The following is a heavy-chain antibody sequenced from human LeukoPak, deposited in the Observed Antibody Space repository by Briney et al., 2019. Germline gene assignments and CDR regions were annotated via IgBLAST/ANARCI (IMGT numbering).Heavy chain of an antibody. V-gene: IGHV1-2*02. CDR3: VRGGDGDRRDFDF. CDR2: INPNSGGT. D-gene: IGHD5-24*01. CDR1: GYTFTDYY. Sequence: ASVKVSCKASGYTFTDYYMHWVRQAPGQGLEWMGWINPNSGGTNYAQKFQGRVTMTRDTSISTVYMELNRLRSDDTAVYYCVRGGDGDRRDFDFWGQGTLVTVSS. J-gene: IGHJ4*02.